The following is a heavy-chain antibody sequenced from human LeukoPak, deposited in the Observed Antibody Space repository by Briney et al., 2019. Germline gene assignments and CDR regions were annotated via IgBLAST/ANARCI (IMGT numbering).Heavy chain of an antibody. CDR1: GGSISSGGYN. CDR3: ARDGGYGSGSYYMAY. J-gene: IGHJ4*02. Sequence: SETLSLTCTVSGGSISSGGYNWNWIRQHPGKGLEWIGYIYYSGSTSYNPSLKSRVIISIDRSKNQFSLKFSSVTAADSAVYYCARDGGYGSGSYYMAYWGQGTLVTVSS. CDR2: IYYSGST. D-gene: IGHD3-10*01. V-gene: IGHV4-31*03.